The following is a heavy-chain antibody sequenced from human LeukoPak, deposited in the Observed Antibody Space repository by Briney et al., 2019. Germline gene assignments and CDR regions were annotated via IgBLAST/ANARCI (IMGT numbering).Heavy chain of an antibody. CDR2: ISGSGGST. CDR1: GFTFSSYW. V-gene: IGHV3-23*01. CDR3: AKKSVIMVWYYYYGMDV. Sequence: GGSLRLSCTASGFTFSSYWMSWVRQAPGKGLEWVSAISGSGGSTYYADSVKGRFTISRDNSKNTLYLQMNSLRAEDTAVYYCAKKSVIMVWYYYYGMDVWGQGTTVTVSS. J-gene: IGHJ6*02. D-gene: IGHD2-8*01.